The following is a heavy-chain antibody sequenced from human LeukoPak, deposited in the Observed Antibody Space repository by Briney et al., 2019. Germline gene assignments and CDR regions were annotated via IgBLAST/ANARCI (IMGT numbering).Heavy chain of an antibody. CDR2: IYTSGST. CDR1: GGSISSGSYY. D-gene: IGHD3-3*01. J-gene: IGHJ1*01. Sequence: PSETLSLTCTVSGGSISSGSYYWSWIRQPAGKGLEWIGRIYTSGSTNYNPSLKSRVTISVDTSKNQFSLKLSSVTAAGTAVYYCARGVLEWLSSAEYFQHWGQGTLVTVSS. V-gene: IGHV4-61*02. CDR3: ARGVLEWLSSAEYFQH.